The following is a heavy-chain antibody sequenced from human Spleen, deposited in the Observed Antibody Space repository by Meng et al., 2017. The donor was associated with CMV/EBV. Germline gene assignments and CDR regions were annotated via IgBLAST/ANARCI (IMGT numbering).Heavy chain of an antibody. CDR3: ARQVEPSGGYFDL. CDR2: IYSSGDT. V-gene: IGHV4-59*01. J-gene: IGHJ2*01. CDR1: GDSITNKY. D-gene: IGHD1-14*01. Sequence: SETLSLTCTVSGDSITNKYWSWIRQSPGKGLEWVGYIYSSGDTKYNPSLKSRVTISVDTYKNQFSLKLNSVTAADTAVYYCARQVEPSGGYFDLWGRGTLVTVSS.